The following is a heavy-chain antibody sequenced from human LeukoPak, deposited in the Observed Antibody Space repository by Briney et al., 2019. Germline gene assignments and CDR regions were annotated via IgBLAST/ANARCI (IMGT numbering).Heavy chain of an antibody. CDR1: GGSFSGYY. CDR3: ARGGYMRALFDY. D-gene: IGHD5-24*01. Sequence: PSETLSLTCAVYGGSFSGYYWSWIRQPPGKGLEWIGEINHSGSTNYNPSLKSRVTISVDTSKNQFSLKLSSVTAADTAVYYCARGGYMRALFDYWGQGTLVTVSS. CDR2: INHSGST. J-gene: IGHJ4*02. V-gene: IGHV4-34*01.